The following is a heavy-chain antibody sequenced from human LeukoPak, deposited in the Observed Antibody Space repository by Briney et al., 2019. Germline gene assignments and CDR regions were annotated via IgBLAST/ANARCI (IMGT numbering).Heavy chain of an antibody. D-gene: IGHD3-10*01. V-gene: IGHV4-59*08. CDR2: IYYSGST. CDR3: ASMVRGAALDY. Sequence: PSETLSLTCTVSGGFISSYYWSWIRQPPGKGLEWIGYIYYSGSTNYNPSLKSRVTISVDTSKNQFSLKLSSVTAADTAVYYCASMVRGAALDYWGQGTLVTVSS. J-gene: IGHJ4*02. CDR1: GGFISSYY.